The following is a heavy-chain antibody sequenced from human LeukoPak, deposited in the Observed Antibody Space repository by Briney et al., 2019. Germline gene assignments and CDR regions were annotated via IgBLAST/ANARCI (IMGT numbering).Heavy chain of an antibody. CDR2: IYYSGST. J-gene: IGHJ5*02. D-gene: IGHD6-13*01. CDR3: ARVKVDKGYSSSWYFSWFDP. CDR1: GGSISSGDYY. Sequence: PSETLSLTCTVSGGSISSGDYYWSWIRQPPGKGLEWIGYIYYSGSTYYNPSLKSRVTISVDTSKNQFSLKLSSVTAADTAVYYCARVKVDKGYSSSWYFSWFDPWGQGTLVTVSS. V-gene: IGHV4-30-4*01.